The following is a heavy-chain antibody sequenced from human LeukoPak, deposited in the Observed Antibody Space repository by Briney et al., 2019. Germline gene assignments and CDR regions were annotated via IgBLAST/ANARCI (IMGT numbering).Heavy chain of an antibody. Sequence: GGSLRLSCAASGFIVSGNYMSWVRRAPGKGLECVSLIYDGGGTHYADSVKGRFTISRDNAKNSLYLQMNSLRAEDTAVYYCARGLRMTEYWGQGTLVTVSS. CDR3: ARGLRMTEY. CDR1: GFIVSGNY. J-gene: IGHJ4*02. D-gene: IGHD2/OR15-2a*01. V-gene: IGHV3-53*01. CDR2: IYDGGGT.